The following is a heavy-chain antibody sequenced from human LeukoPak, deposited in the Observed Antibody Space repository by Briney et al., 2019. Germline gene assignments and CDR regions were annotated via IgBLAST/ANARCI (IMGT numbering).Heavy chain of an antibody. V-gene: IGHV1-2*02. CDR2: INPNSGGT. CDR3: ARDDDYGDYGVYFDY. J-gene: IGHJ4*02. CDR1: GYTFTGYY. D-gene: IGHD4-17*01. Sequence: GASVKVSCKASGYTFTGYYMHWVRQAPGQGLEWMGWINPNSGGTNYAQKFQGRVTMTRDTSISTAYMELSSLRSEDTAVYYCARDDDYGDYGVYFDYWGQGTLVTVSS.